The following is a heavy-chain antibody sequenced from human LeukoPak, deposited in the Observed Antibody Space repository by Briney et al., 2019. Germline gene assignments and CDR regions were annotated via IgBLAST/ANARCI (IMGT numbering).Heavy chain of an antibody. D-gene: IGHD3-22*01. Sequence: NPSETLSLTCTVSGGSISSYYWSWIRQPAGKGLEWIGRIHTIGNTNYSPSLWRRVTISVDTSKNQFSLRLHSVTAADTAVYYCARDRSYYSDTGTDYWGQGALVTVSS. V-gene: IGHV4-4*07. J-gene: IGHJ4*02. CDR3: ARDRSYYSDTGTDY. CDR1: GGSISSYY. CDR2: IHTIGNT.